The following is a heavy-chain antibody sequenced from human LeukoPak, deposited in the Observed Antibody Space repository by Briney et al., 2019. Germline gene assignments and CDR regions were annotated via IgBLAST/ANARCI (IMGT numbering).Heavy chain of an antibody. V-gene: IGHV4-59*01. D-gene: IGHD4-17*01. CDR1: GGSISSYY. CDR3: ARSLDGDYGNFDY. Sequence: SETLSLTCTVSGGSISSYYWSWIRQPPGKGLEWIGYIYYSGSTNYNPSLKSRVAISVDTSQNQFSMNVYSVTAADTAVYYCARSLDGDYGNFDYWGQGTLVTVSS. J-gene: IGHJ4*02. CDR2: IYYSGST.